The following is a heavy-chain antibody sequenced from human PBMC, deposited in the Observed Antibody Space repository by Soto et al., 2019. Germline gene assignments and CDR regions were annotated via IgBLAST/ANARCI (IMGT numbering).Heavy chain of an antibody. D-gene: IGHD6-13*01. CDR1: GFSLSTSGVG. CDR2: IYWDDDK. Sequence: QITLKESGPTLVKPTQTLTLTCTFSGFSLSTSGVGVGWISQPPGKALVWLALIYWDDDKRYSPSLKSRLTYNKDTSKNQVVLTMTNMKPVYTATYYCAHSPSIAEDGTIDYWGQGTLVTVSS. CDR3: AHSPSIAEDGTIDY. J-gene: IGHJ4*02. V-gene: IGHV2-5*02.